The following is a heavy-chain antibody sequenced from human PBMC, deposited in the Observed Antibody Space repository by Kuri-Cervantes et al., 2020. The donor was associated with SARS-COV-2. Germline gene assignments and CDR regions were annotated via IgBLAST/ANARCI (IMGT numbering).Heavy chain of an antibody. J-gene: IGHJ3*02. CDR1: GYTLTELS. CDR3: ARESIAARLDAFDI. Sequence: ASVKVSCKVSGYTLTELSMHWVRQAPGKGLEWMGGFDPEDGETIYAQKFQGRVTMTEDTSTDTAYMELSSLRSDDTAVYYCARESIAARLDAFDIWGQGTMVTVSS. CDR2: FDPEDGET. D-gene: IGHD6-6*01. V-gene: IGHV1-24*01.